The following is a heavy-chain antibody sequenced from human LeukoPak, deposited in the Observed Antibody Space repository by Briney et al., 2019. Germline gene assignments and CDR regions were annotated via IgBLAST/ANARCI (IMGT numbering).Heavy chain of an antibody. CDR1: GFTFSNYG. CDR3: ARGGEPDYFDY. Sequence: PGRSLRLSCAASGFTFSNYGMHWVRQAPGKGLERVALIWFDGSDKYYADSVQGRFTISRDNSENTLSLQVSSLRAEDTAIYYCARGGEPDYFDYWGQGTLVTVSS. D-gene: IGHD2-21*01. V-gene: IGHV3-33*01. CDR2: IWFDGSDK. J-gene: IGHJ4*02.